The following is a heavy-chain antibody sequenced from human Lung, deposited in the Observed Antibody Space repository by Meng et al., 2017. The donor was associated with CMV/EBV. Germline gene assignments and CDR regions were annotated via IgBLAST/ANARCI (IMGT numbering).Heavy chain of an antibody. CDR3: ATTSNGFFYS. Sequence: ESLKTSCQASGFMFGNNWMSWVRQAPGKGLEWVANINQGGNEKYHVDSVRGRFTISRDNGNKSLSLQMNSLRVEDTALYYCATTSNGFFYSWGQGALVTVSS. CDR1: GFMFGNNW. V-gene: IGHV3-7*01. J-gene: IGHJ4*02. CDR2: INQGGNEK. D-gene: IGHD2-2*01.